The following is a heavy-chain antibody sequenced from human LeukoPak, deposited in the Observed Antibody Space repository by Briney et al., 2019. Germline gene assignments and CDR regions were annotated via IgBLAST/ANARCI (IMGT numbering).Heavy chain of an antibody. CDR2: IIPIFGTA. CDR3: AREVYCSGGSCRPNWFDP. V-gene: IGHV1-69*13. J-gene: IGHJ5*02. CDR1: GYTFTSYG. Sequence: ASVKVSCKASGYTFTSYGISWVRQAPGQGLEWMGGIIPIFGTANYAQKFQGRVTITADESTSTAYMELSSLRSEDTAVYYCAREVYCSGGSCRPNWFDPWGQGTLVTVSS. D-gene: IGHD2-15*01.